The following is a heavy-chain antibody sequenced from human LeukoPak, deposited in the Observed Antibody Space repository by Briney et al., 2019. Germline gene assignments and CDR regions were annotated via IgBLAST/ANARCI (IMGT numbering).Heavy chain of an antibody. Sequence: ASVKVSCKASGGTFSSYAISWVRQAPGQGLEWMGRIIPILGIANYAQKFQGRVTITADKSTSTAYMELSSLRSEDTAVYYCARGRYGGSYRPGDVIFDYWGQGTLVTVSS. J-gene: IGHJ4*02. CDR1: GGTFSSYA. CDR2: IIPILGIA. V-gene: IGHV1-69*04. D-gene: IGHD1-26*01. CDR3: ARGRYGGSYRPGDVIFDY.